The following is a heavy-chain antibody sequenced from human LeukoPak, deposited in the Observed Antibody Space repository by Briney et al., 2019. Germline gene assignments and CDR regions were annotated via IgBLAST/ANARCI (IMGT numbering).Heavy chain of an antibody. Sequence: PGGTLRLSCAASGFTFSSYSMNWVRQAPGKGLEWVSYISSSSSTIYYADSVKGRFTISRDNSKNPLYLQMNSLSAEDTAVYYCAMGGSRDWFDPWGQGTLVTVSS. CDR1: GFTFSSYS. J-gene: IGHJ5*02. V-gene: IGHV3-48*01. CDR2: ISSSSSTI. CDR3: AMGGSRDWFDP. D-gene: IGHD3-16*01.